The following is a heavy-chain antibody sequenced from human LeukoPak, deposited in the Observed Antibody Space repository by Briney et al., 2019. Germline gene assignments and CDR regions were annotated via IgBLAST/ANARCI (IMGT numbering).Heavy chain of an antibody. CDR3: AKDITRYYDSSGYLIGSFDY. V-gene: IGHV3-23*01. D-gene: IGHD3-22*01. CDR1: GFTFSSYA. Sequence: GGSLRLSCAASGFTFSSYAMSWVRQAPGKGLEWVSAISGSGGSTYYADSVKGRFTISRDNSKNTLYLQMNSLRAEDTALYYCAKDITRYYDSSGYLIGSFDYWGQGTLVTVSS. CDR2: ISGSGGST. J-gene: IGHJ4*02.